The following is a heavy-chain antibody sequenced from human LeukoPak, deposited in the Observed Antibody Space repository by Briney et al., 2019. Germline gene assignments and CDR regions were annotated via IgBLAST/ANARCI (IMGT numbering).Heavy chain of an antibody. CDR2: ISSSGSTI. J-gene: IGHJ4*02. V-gene: IGHV3-48*04. CDR3: ARRADYYDSSGYYYASQHFDY. D-gene: IGHD3-22*01. CDR1: GFTFSSYS. Sequence: GGSLRLSCAASGFTFSSYSMNWVRQAPGKGLEWVSYISSSGSTIYYADSVKGRFTISRDNAKNSLYLQMNSLRAEDTAVYYCARRADYYDSSGYYYASQHFDYWGQGTLVTVSS.